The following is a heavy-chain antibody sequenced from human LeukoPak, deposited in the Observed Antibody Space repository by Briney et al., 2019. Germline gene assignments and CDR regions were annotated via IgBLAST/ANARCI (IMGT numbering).Heavy chain of an antibody. V-gene: IGHV3-72*01. J-gene: IGHJ4*02. Sequence: PGGSLRLSCAASGFTFSDHYMDWVRQAPGKGLEWVGRTRNKANSYTTEYAASVKGRFTISRDDSKNSLYLQMNSLKTEDTAVYYCARGYSSGWSSSNFDYWGQGTLVTVSS. CDR3: ARGYSSGWSSSNFDY. D-gene: IGHD6-19*01. CDR2: TRNKANSYTT. CDR1: GFTFSDHY.